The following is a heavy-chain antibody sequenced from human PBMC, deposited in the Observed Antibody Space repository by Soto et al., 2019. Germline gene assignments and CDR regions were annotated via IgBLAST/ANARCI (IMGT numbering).Heavy chain of an antibody. D-gene: IGHD3-10*01. CDR1: GFTFSSYA. J-gene: IGHJ6*02. CDR3: ARGDRGGSGSPASYYYSGLDV. V-gene: IGHV3-23*01. Sequence: DVQLLESGGHLVLPGGSLRLSCAASGFTFSSYAMSWVRQAPGKGLEWVSSVSAGGDMTYYSDSVKGRFTISRDNSNNALFLQMNSLRIEDTALYYCARGDRGGSGSPASYYYSGLDVWGQGTTVTVS. CDR2: VSAGGDMT.